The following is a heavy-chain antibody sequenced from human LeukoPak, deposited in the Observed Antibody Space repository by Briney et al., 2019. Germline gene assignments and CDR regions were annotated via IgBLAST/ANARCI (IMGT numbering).Heavy chain of an antibody. CDR1: GGSITSSTYY. CDR3: ARQWELPYYFDY. Sequence: SETLSLTCTVSGGSITSSTYYWGWIRQPPGKGLEWIGSIYNSGTTYYNPSLKSRVTISVDTSKNQFSLKLSSVTAADTAVYYCARQWELPYYFDYWGQGTLVTVSS. CDR2: IYNSGTT. V-gene: IGHV4-39*01. J-gene: IGHJ4*02. D-gene: IGHD1-26*01.